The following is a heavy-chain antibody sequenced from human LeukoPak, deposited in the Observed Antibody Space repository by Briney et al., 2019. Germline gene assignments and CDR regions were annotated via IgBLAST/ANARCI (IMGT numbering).Heavy chain of an antibody. CDR1: GGSISSYY. V-gene: IGHV4-59*12. Sequence: SETLSLTCTVSGGSISSYYWSWIRQPPGKGLEWIGYIYYSGSTNYNPSLKSRVTISVDTSKNQFSLKLSSVTAAGTAVYYCARDIYGDDKAFDIWGQGTMVTVSS. CDR3: ARDIYGDDKAFDI. CDR2: IYYSGST. J-gene: IGHJ3*02. D-gene: IGHD4-17*01.